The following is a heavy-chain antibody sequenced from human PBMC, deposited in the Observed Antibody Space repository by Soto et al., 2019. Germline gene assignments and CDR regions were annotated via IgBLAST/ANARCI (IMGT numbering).Heavy chain of an antibody. Sequence: GASVKVSCKASGGTFSSYAISWVRQAPGQGLEWMGWIIPIFGTANYAQKFQGRVTITADESTSTAYMELSSLRSEDTAVYYCARRDVVVPAAITLDYYYYYGMDVWGQGTTVTVSS. V-gene: IGHV1-69*13. D-gene: IGHD2-2*01. CDR3: ARRDVVVPAAITLDYYYYYGMDV. CDR1: GGTFSSYA. CDR2: IIPIFGTA. J-gene: IGHJ6*02.